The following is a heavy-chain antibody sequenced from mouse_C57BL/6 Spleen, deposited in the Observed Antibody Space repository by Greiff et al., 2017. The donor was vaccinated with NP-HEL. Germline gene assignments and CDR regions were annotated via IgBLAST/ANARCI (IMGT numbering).Heavy chain of an antibody. CDR1: GFTFSSYA. CDR3: ARDHDDYFFAY. D-gene: IGHD2-3*01. J-gene: IGHJ3*01. V-gene: IGHV5-4*01. Sequence: DVKLVESGGGLVKPGGSLKLSCAASGFTFSSYAMSWVRQTPEKRLEWVATISDGGSYTYYPDNVKGRFTISRDNAKNNLYLQMSHLKSEDTAMYYCARDHDDYFFAYWGQGTLVTVSA. CDR2: ISDGGSYT.